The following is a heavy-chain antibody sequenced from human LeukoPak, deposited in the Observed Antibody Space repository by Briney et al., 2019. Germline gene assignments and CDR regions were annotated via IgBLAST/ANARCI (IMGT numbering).Heavy chain of an antibody. Sequence: GGSLRLSCAASGFTFSSYAMSWVRQAPGKGLEWVSAISGSGGSTYYADSVKGRFTISRDNSKNTLCLQMNSLRAEDTAVYYCAKDPVGQQLVRGFGSPYFDYWGQGTLVTVSS. J-gene: IGHJ4*02. CDR3: AKDPVGQQLVRGFGSPYFDY. CDR1: GFTFSSYA. D-gene: IGHD6-13*01. CDR2: ISGSGGST. V-gene: IGHV3-23*01.